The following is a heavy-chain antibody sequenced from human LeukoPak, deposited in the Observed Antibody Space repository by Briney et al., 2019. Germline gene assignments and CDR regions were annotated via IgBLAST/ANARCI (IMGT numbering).Heavy chain of an antibody. J-gene: IGHJ4*02. Sequence: ASVKVSCKASGYTFTSYYMHWVRQAPGQGLEWMGIINPSGGSTSYAQKFQGRVTMTRDTSTSTVYMELSSLRSEDTAVYYCARDTDSNYYDSSGYSDYWGQGTLVTVSS. CDR1: GYTFTSYY. D-gene: IGHD3-22*01. V-gene: IGHV1-46*01. CDR3: ARDTDSNYYDSSGYSDY. CDR2: INPSGGST.